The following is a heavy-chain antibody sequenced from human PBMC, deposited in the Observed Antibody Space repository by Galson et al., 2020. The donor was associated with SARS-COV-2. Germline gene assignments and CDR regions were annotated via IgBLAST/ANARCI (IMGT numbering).Heavy chain of an antibody. Sequence: ASVKVSCKTSGYIFIGYWIHWVRQAPGQGLEWMGWINPKTGGTKSAQKFQGRVTMTRDTSISTAYMELTSLTSDDVAMYYCVRDPGEGIGLAPGAQGTLVPAS. J-gene: IGHJ5*02. CDR3: VRDPGEGIGLAP. CDR2: INPKTGGT. CDR1: GYIFIGYW. V-gene: IGHV1-2*02. D-gene: IGHD3-3*01.